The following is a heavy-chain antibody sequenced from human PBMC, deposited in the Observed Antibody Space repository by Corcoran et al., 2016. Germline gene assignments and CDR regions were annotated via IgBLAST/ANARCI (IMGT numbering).Heavy chain of an antibody. Sequence: QEQLEQSGAEVKKPGSSVKVSCKASGGTFSNYAISWVRQPPGQGLEWLGGIIPISGRTDYAQKFQDRVTITADESRTTIYMDLNSLRSEDTAVYYCTRGGPTIGWYYYFDFWGQGTQVTVSS. CDR3: TRGGPTIGWYYYFDF. CDR1: GGTFSNYA. J-gene: IGHJ4*02. D-gene: IGHD6-19*01. CDR2: IIPISGRT. V-gene: IGHV1-69*01.